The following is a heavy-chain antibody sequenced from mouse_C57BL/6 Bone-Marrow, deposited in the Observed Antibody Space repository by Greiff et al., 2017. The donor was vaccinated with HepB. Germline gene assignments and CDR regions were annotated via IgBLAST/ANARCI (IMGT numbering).Heavy chain of an antibody. Sequence: VMLVESGPGLVAPSQRLSITCTVSGFSLTSYGVDWVRQSPGKGLEWLGVIWGVGSTNYNSALKSRLSISKDNSKSQVFLKMNSPQTDDTAMYYCAYYDYDVGFAYWGQGTLVTVSA. D-gene: IGHD2-4*01. CDR3: AYYDYDVGFAY. V-gene: IGHV2-6*01. CDR2: IWGVGST. CDR1: GFSLTSYG. J-gene: IGHJ3*01.